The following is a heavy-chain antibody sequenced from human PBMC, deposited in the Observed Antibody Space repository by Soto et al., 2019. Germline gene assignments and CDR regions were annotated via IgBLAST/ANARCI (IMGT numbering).Heavy chain of an antibody. V-gene: IGHV1-18*01. CDR2: ISTYNGNT. J-gene: IGHJ4*02. CDR3: ARGDIEVLPAAGFDY. D-gene: IGHD2-2*01. CDR1: GYTFTSYG. Sequence: QVQLVQSGAEVKKPGASVKVSCKASGYTFTSYGISWVRQAPGQGLEWMGWISTYNGNTNYAQRSQGRVTMTTDASTSKDDMELRSLRSDDTAVYYWARGDIEVLPAAGFDYWGQGTLVTVSS.